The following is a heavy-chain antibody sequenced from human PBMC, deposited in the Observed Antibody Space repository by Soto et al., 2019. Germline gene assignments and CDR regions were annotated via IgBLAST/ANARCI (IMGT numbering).Heavy chain of an antibody. CDR1: GFTFRSFT. D-gene: IGHD6-13*01. V-gene: IGHV3-21*01. Sequence: GGSLSLSCAASGFTFRSFTMNWVRQAPGKGLEWVSTISSNSAYIYYTDSLRGRFTISRDNSKNSLHLQMNSLRAEDTAVYYCRRGASRVSSAWLCFYSWGPGPRVTGS. CDR3: RRGASRVSSAWLCFYS. CDR2: ISSNSAYI. J-gene: IGHJ5*01.